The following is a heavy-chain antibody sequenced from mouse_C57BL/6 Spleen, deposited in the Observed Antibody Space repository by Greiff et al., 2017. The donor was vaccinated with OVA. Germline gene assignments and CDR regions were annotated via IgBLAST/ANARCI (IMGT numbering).Heavy chain of an antibody. CDR3: ARGYYSNYWFAY. Sequence: EVQLQQSGGGLVKPGGSLKLSCAASGFTFSDYGMHWVRQAPEKGLEWVAYISSGSSTIYYADTVKGRFTISRDNAKNTLFLQMTSLRSEDTAMYYCARGYYSNYWFAYWGQGTLVTVSA. J-gene: IGHJ3*01. D-gene: IGHD2-5*01. CDR2: ISSGSSTI. V-gene: IGHV5-17*01. CDR1: GFTFSDYG.